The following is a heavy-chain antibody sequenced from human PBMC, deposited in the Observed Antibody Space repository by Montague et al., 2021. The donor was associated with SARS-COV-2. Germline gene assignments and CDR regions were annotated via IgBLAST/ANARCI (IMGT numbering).Heavy chain of an antibody. Sequence: SETLSLTCAVYDGSFSDYSWTWIRQPPGKGLEWIGEINHRGSTNYNPSLKSRVTISVATSKNQFSPKMTSVTAADTAVYYCARGRQHINMVVVVVTGGEYYFDFWGQGTLVAVSS. V-gene: IGHV4-34*01. J-gene: IGHJ4*02. CDR1: DGSFSDYS. D-gene: IGHD3-22*01. CDR2: INHRGST. CDR3: ARGRQHINMVVVVVTGGEYYFDF.